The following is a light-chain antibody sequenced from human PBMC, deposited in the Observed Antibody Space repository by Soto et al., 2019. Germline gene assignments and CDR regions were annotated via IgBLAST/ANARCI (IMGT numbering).Light chain of an antibody. V-gene: IGKV3-15*01. Sequence: EIVMTQSPATLSVSPGERATLSCRASQSISSYLVWYQQKPGQAPRLLIYGASTRVTGILARFSGSGSGTEITLTISSLQSEDFAVYYCQQYNNWPRTFGQGTKVDIK. CDR1: QSISSY. CDR2: GAS. J-gene: IGKJ1*01. CDR3: QQYNNWPRT.